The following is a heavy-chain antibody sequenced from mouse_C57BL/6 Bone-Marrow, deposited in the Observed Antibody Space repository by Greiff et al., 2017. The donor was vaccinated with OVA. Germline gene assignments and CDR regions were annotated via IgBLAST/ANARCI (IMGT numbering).Heavy chain of an antibody. V-gene: IGHV1-82*01. CDR2: IYPGDGDT. CDR1: GYAFSSSW. Sequence: VQGVESGPELVKPGASVKISCKASGYAFSSSWMNWVKQRPGKGLEWIGRIYPGDGDTNYNGKFKGKATLTADKSSSTAYMQLSSLTSEDSAVYFCARSVITTVVAHFDYWGQGTTLTVSS. J-gene: IGHJ2*01. CDR3: ARSVITTVVAHFDY. D-gene: IGHD1-1*01.